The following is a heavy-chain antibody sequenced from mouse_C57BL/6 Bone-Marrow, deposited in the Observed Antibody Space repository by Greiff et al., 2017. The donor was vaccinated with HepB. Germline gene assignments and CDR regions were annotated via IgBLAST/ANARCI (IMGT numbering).Heavy chain of an antibody. CDR1: GFTFSSYA. J-gene: IGHJ1*03. V-gene: IGHV5-4*01. Sequence: EVKLVESGGGLVKPGGSLKLSCAASGFTFSSYAMSWVRQTPVKRLEWVATISAGGSYTYYPDNVKGRFTISRDNAKNNLYLQMSHLKSEDTAMYYCARDHRVDWYFDVWDTGTTVTVSS. CDR3: ARDHRVDWYFDV. CDR2: ISAGGSYT.